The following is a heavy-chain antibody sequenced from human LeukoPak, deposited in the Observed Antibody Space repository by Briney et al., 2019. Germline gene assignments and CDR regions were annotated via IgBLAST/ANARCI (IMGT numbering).Heavy chain of an antibody. CDR2: ISGSGGST. Sequence: GGSLRLSCAASGYTFSSYAMSWVRQAPGKGLEWVSAISGSGGSTYYADSVKGRFTISRDNSKNTLYLQMNSLRAEDTAVYYCAKDFYDSSAYFGGTDYWGQGTLVTVSS. CDR3: AKDFYDSSAYFGGTDY. J-gene: IGHJ4*02. CDR1: GYTFSSYA. V-gene: IGHV3-23*01. D-gene: IGHD3-22*01.